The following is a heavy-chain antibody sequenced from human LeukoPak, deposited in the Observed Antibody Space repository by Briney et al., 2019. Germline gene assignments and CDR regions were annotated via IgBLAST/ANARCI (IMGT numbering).Heavy chain of an antibody. CDR2: ISAYNGNT. CDR3: ARDSGYEWELPEYFQH. CDR1: GYTFTSYG. V-gene: IGHV1-18*01. Sequence: GASVKVSCKASGYTFTSYGISWVRQAPGQGLEWMGWISAYNGNTNYAQKLQGRVTMTTDTSTSTAYMELRSLRSDDTAVYYCARDSGYEWELPEYFQHWGQGTLVTVSS. J-gene: IGHJ1*01. D-gene: IGHD1-26*01.